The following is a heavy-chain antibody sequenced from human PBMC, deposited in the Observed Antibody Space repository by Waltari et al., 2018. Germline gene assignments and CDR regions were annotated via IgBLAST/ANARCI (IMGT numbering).Heavy chain of an antibody. D-gene: IGHD4-17*01. CDR2: INRGGRST. J-gene: IGHJ4*02. Sequence: EVQLVESGGGSVQPGGSLRLSCEASGFTFSSYWMHWVHQAPGKGLMWVSRINRGGRSTNYADAVKGRFTISRDNAKNTLYLQMNSLRAEDTAVYYWARVTVTTPWNFDFWGQGTLVTVSS. CDR3: ARVTVTTPWNFDF. CDR1: GFTFSSYW. V-gene: IGHV3-74*01.